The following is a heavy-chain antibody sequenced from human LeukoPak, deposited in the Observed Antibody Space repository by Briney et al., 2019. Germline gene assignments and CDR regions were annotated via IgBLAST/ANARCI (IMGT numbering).Heavy chain of an antibody. D-gene: IGHD1/OR15-1a*01. CDR2: INPNSGGT. CDR1: GYTFTDYF. V-gene: IGHV1-2*02. CDR3: ARTEQTYFDN. J-gene: IGHJ4*02. Sequence: GASVKVSCKASGYTFTDYFMRWVRQAPGQGLEWMGWINPNSGGTKYAQKFQGRVTMTRDTSINTAYMELSRLRSDDTAVYFCARTEQTYFDNWGQGTLVTVSA.